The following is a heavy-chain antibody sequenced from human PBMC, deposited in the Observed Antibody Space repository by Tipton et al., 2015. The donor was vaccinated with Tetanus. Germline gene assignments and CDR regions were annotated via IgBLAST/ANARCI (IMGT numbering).Heavy chain of an antibody. V-gene: IGHV4-4*07. J-gene: IGHJ4*02. CDR1: GDSISSFY. CDR2: IYTSGST. Sequence: GLVKPSETLSLTCSVSGDSISSFYWTWIRQPAGKGLEWIGRIYTSGSTNYNPSLKSRVIMSLDTSRRQFSLKLNSVTAADTAVYYCARGWGSSWYYFDYWGQGILVTVSS. CDR3: ARGWGSSWYYFDY. D-gene: IGHD6-13*01.